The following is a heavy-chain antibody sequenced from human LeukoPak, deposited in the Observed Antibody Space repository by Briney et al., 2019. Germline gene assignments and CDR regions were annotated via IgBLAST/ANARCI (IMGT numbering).Heavy chain of an antibody. CDR2: IWYDGSNK. D-gene: IGHD2-2*01. J-gene: IGHJ6*02. V-gene: IGHV3-33*01. CDR3: VRAAGVLPAAIDGMDV. CDR1: GFTFSSYG. Sequence: PGGSLRLSCAASGFTFSSYGMHWVRQAPGKGLEWVAVIWYDGSNKYYADSVKGRFTISRDNSKNTLYLQMNSLRAEDTAVYYCVRAAGVLPAAIDGMDVWGQGTTVTVS.